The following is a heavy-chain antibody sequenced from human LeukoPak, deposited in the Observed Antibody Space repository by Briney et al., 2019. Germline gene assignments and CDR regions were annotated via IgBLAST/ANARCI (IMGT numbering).Heavy chain of an antibody. CDR1: GGSISSSGYY. V-gene: IGHV4-39*01. J-gene: IGHJ4*02. CDR3: ARRDDSSGYHKIFDY. Sequence: SETLSLTCTVSGGSISSSGYYWGWVRQPPGKELEWIGSIYYSGSSHYNPSLKSRVSMSRDTAKNQFSLNLSSLTAADTAVYFCARRDDSSGYHKIFDYWGPGTLVTVSS. CDR2: IYYSGSS. D-gene: IGHD3-22*01.